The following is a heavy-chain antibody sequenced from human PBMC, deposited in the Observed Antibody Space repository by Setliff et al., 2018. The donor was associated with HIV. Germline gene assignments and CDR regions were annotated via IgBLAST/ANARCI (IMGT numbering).Heavy chain of an antibody. V-gene: IGHV4-4*08. CDR1: GGSISSYY. CDR3: ARARGSMGYINTFDV. D-gene: IGHD3-16*01. CDR2: IYASGYT. Sequence: SETLSLTCTVSGGSISSYYWSWIRQPPGKGLEWIGHIYASGYTYYKPSLGSRVTISVDTSKSQFSLKLHSVTAADTAVYYCARARGSMGYINTFDVWGQGSLVTAPQ. J-gene: IGHJ4*02.